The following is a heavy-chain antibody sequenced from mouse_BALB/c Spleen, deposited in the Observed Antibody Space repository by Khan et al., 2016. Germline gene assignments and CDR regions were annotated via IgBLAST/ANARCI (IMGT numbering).Heavy chain of an antibody. CDR3: ARRGYGSSWYFDV. CDR2: INPDSTTI. Sequence: EVKLLESGGGLVQPGGSLKLSCAASGFDFSRYWMSWVRQAPGKGLEWIGEINPDSTTINYTPSLKDKFIISRDNAKNTLYLQMSKVRSEDTALCYSARRGYGSSWYFDVWGAGTTVTVSS. D-gene: IGHD1-3*01. J-gene: IGHJ1*01. CDR1: GFDFSRYW. V-gene: IGHV4-1*02.